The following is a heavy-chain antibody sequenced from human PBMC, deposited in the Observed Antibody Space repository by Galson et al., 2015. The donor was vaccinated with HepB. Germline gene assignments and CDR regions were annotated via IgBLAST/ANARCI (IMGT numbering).Heavy chain of an antibody. V-gene: IGHV3-33*01. CDR1: GFTFSSYG. D-gene: IGHD2-2*01. CDR2: IWYDGSNK. CDR3: ARDSYCSSTSCYSHDAFDI. J-gene: IGHJ3*02. Sequence: SLRLSCAASGFTFSSYGMHWVRQAPGKGLEWVAVIWYDGSNKYYADSVKGRFTISRDNSKNTLYLQMNSLRAEDTAVYYCARDSYCSSTSCYSHDAFDIWGQGTMVTVSS.